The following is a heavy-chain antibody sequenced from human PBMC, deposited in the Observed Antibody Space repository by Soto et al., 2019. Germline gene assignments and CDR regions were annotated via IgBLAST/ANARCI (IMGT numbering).Heavy chain of an antibody. CDR2: INHSGST. CDR1: GGSFSGYY. V-gene: IGHV4-34*01. Sequence: PSETLSLTCAVYGGSFSGYYWSWIRQPPGKGLEWIGEINHSGSTNYNPSLESRVTISVDTSKNQFSLKLSSVTAADTAVYYCARRPPMMATIPWGAFDYWGQGTLVTVSS. D-gene: IGHD5-12*01. CDR3: ARRPPMMATIPWGAFDY. J-gene: IGHJ4*02.